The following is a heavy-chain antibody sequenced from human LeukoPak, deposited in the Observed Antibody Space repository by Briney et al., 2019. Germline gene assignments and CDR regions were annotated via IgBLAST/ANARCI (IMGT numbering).Heavy chain of an antibody. CDR3: ARGRNIAAAGDTTFDY. CDR2: IYYSGST. J-gene: IGHJ4*02. V-gene: IGHV4-59*12. D-gene: IGHD6-13*01. Sequence: PSETLSLTCTVSGGSISSYYWSWIRQPPGKGLEWLGYIYYSGSTNYNPSLKSRVTISVDTSKNQFSLKLSSVTAADTAVYYCARGRNIAAAGDTTFDYWGQGTLVTVSS. CDR1: GGSISSYY.